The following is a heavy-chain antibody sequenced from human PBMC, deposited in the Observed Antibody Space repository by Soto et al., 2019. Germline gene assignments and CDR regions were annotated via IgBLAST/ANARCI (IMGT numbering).Heavy chain of an antibody. D-gene: IGHD5-12*01. J-gene: IGHJ4*02. CDR3: ANVYPPEMATTNVDY. CDR2: ISYDGSNK. V-gene: IGHV3-30*18. CDR1: GFTFSSYG. Sequence: PGGSLRLSCAASGFTFSSYGMHWVRQAPGKGLEWVAVISYDGSNKYYADSVKGRFTISRDNSKNTLYLQMNSLRAEDTAVYYCANVYPPEMATTNVDYWGQGTLVTVSS.